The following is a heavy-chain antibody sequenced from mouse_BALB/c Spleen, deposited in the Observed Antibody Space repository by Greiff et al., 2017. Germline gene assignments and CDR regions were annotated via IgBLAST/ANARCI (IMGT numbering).Heavy chain of an antibody. D-gene: IGHD2-12*01. V-gene: IGHV5-4*02. CDR2: ISDGGSYT. CDR1: GFTFSDYY. CDR3: ARDLRRGFAY. J-gene: IGHJ3*01. Sequence: EVKVVESGGGLVKPGGSLKLSCAASGFTFSDYYMYWVRQTPEKRLEWVATISDGGSYTYYPDSVKGRFTISRDNAKNNLYLQMSSLKSEDTAMYYCARDLRRGFAYWGQGTLVTVSA.